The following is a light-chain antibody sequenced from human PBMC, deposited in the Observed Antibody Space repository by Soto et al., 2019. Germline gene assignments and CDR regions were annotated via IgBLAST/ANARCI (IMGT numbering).Light chain of an antibody. J-gene: IGKJ4*01. CDR1: SDIKNS. Sequence: DIQMTQSPSSLSASVGDRVIITCRASSDIKNSLNWYQHKPGKAPNLLIYDGGYLEAGVPSRFRGSGSGTTFTLTITSLQPEDVGTFYCQQWDSVPLTFGGGTRVEIE. CDR2: DGG. CDR3: QQWDSVPLT. V-gene: IGKV1-33*01.